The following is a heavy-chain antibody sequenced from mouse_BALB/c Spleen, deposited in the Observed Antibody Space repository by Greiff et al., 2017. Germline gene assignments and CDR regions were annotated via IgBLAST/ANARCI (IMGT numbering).Heavy chain of an antibody. CDR2: IDPYNGGT. Sequence: EVKLVESGPELVKPGASVKVSCKASGYAFTSYNMYWVKQSHGKSLEWIGYIDPYNGGTSYNQKFKGKATLTVDKSSSTAYMHLNSLTSEDSAVYYCARSTTVVDWFAYWGQGTLVTVSA. CDR3: ARSTTVVDWFAY. CDR1: GYAFTSYN. J-gene: IGHJ3*01. V-gene: IGHV1S135*01. D-gene: IGHD1-1*01.